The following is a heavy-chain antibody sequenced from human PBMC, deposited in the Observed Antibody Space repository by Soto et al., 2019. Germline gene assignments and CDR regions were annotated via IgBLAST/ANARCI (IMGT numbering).Heavy chain of an antibody. D-gene: IGHD3-10*01. CDR3: AREPWFGESPLMGDYYYYGLDG. Sequence: PGGSLRLSCAASGFTFSSYGMHWVRQAPGKGLEWVAVIWYDGSNKYYADSVKGRFTISRDNSKNTLYLQMNSLRAEDTAVYYCAREPWFGESPLMGDYYYYGLDGRGQGTTVTVSS. J-gene: IGHJ6*02. CDR1: GFTFSSYG. V-gene: IGHV3-33*01. CDR2: IWYDGSNK.